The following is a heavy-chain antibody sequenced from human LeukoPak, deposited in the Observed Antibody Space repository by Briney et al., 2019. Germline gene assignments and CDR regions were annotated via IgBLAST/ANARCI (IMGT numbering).Heavy chain of an antibody. D-gene: IGHD3-10*01. CDR2: SYHSGST. CDR1: GVSFSSGSYY. J-gene: IGHJ5*02. Sequence: PSETLSLTCTVSGVSFSSGSYYWTWVRQPPGKGLEWIGYSYHSGSTMYNPSLKSRVTMSVDKSKNQFSLKLTSVTAADTAVYYCARDMYGSGSFLPESPWGQGTLVTVSS. CDR3: ARDMYGSGSFLPESP. V-gene: IGHV4-61*01.